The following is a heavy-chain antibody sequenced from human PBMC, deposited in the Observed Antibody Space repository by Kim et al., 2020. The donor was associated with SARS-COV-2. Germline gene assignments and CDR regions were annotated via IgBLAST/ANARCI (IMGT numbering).Heavy chain of an antibody. D-gene: IGHD3-22*01. V-gene: IGHV1-69*04. CDR3: ARGYYDSSGYRTPMDV. J-gene: IGHJ6*02. CDR1: GGTFSSYA. Sequence: SVKVSCKASGGTFSSYAISWVRQAPGQGLEWMGRIIPILGIANYAQKFQGRVTITADKSTSTAYMELSSLRSEDTAVYYCARGYYDSSGYRTPMDVWGQGTTVTVSS. CDR2: IIPILGIA.